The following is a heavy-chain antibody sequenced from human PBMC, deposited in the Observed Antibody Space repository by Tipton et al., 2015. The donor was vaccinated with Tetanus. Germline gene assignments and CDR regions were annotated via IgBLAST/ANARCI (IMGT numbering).Heavy chain of an antibody. CDR3: ARVWFGEPQDAFDI. V-gene: IGHV3-74*01. J-gene: IGHJ3*02. D-gene: IGHD3-10*01. CDR2: INSDGSST. CDR1: GFTFSSYW. Sequence: GSLRLSCAASGFTFSSYWMHWVRQAPGKGLVWVSRINSDGSSTSYADSVKGRFTISRDNAKNTLYLQMNSLRAEDTAVYYCARVWFGEPQDAFDIWGQGTMVTVSS.